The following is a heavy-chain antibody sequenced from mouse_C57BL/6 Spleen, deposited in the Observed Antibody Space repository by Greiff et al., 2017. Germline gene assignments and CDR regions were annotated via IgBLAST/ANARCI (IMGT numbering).Heavy chain of an antibody. D-gene: IGHD3-2*02. V-gene: IGHV5-16*01. CDR3: AREGLKGDGSGYVLAY. CDR1: GFTFSDYY. J-gene: IGHJ3*01. CDR2: INYDGSST. Sequence: EVKLMESEGGLVQPGSSMKLSCTASGFTFSDYYMAWVRQVPEKGLEWVANINYDGSSTYYLDSLKSRFIISRDNAKNILYLQMSSLKSEDTATYYCAREGLKGDGSGYVLAYWGQGTLVTVSA.